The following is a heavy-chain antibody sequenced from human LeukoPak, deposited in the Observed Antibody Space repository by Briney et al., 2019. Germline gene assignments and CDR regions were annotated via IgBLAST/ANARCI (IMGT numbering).Heavy chain of an antibody. V-gene: IGHV4-34*01. Sequence: SETLSLTCAVYGGSFSNYYWNWIRQPPGKGLEWIGEINHRGSTNYNPSLKSRVSISVDTSKNQVSLKLSSVTAADTAVYYCARNSRRGNYYMDVWGKGTTVTVSS. D-gene: IGHD1-14*01. CDR1: GGSFSNYY. CDR2: INHRGST. J-gene: IGHJ6*03. CDR3: ARNSRRGNYYMDV.